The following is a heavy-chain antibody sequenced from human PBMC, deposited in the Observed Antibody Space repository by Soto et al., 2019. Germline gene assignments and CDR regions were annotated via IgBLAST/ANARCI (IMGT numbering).Heavy chain of an antibody. V-gene: IGHV3-30-3*01. J-gene: IGHJ6*02. CDR1: GFTFSSYA. D-gene: IGHD5-12*01. CDR3: ARPDTRYSGYYYRPHYYYYGMDV. CDR2: ISYDGSNK. Sequence: QVQLVESGGGVVQPGRSLRLSCAASGFTFSSYAMHWVRQAPGKGLEWVAVISYDGSNKYYADSVKGRFNISRDNSKNTLYLQMNSLRAEDTAVYYCARPDTRYSGYYYRPHYYYYGMDVWGQGTTVTVSS.